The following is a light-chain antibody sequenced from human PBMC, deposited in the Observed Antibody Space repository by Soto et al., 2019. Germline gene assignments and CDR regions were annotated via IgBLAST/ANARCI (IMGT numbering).Light chain of an antibody. CDR1: SSNIGAGFD. J-gene: IGLJ2*01. Sequence: QSVLTQPPSVSGAPGQRVTISCTGSSSNIGAGFDVHWYHQLPGTAPKLLIYDNNNRPSGVPDRFPGSKSGTSASLAITGLQAEDEADYYCQSYDSSLNVVVFGGGTKLTVL. V-gene: IGLV1-40*01. CDR2: DNN. CDR3: QSYDSSLNVVV.